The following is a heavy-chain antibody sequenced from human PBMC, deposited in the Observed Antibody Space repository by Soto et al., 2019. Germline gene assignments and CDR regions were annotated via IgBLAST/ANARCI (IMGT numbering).Heavy chain of an antibody. V-gene: IGHV3-53*04. J-gene: IGHJ6*03. CDR1: GFSVSSNY. Sequence: GGSLRLSCAASGFSVSSNYMSWVRQAPGKGLEWVSVIYSGGSTYYADSVKGRFTISRHNSKNTLYLQMNSLRAEDTAVYYCARESGPGTTGAGYYYKDVWGKGTTVTVSS. CDR2: IYSGGST. CDR3: ARESGPGTTGAGYYYKDV. D-gene: IGHD4-17*01.